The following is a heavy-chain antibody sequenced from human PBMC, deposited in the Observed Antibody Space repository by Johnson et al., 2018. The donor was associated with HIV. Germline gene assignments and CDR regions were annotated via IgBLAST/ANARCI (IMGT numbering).Heavy chain of an antibody. Sequence: QAQLVESGGGVVQPGRSLRLSCIVSGFTFSSYAMHWVRQAPGKGLEWVAVISYDGSNKYYADSVKGRFTISRDNSKNTLYLQMNSLRVEDTAVYYCAKDHSRSILGMIIYAFYIWGQGTMVTVSS. V-gene: IGHV3-30-3*01. CDR2: ISYDGSNK. CDR3: AKDHSRSILGMIIYAFYI. CDR1: GFTFSSYA. D-gene: IGHD3-3*01. J-gene: IGHJ3*02.